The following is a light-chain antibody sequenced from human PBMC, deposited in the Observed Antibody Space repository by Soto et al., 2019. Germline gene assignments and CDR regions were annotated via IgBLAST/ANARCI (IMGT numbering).Light chain of an antibody. CDR2: GAS. J-gene: IGKJ2*01. V-gene: IGKV3-20*01. CDR1: QSVNSAS. Sequence: EIVLTQSPGTLSLSPGERASLSCRASQSVNSASLVWYQQKPGQAPRLLIYGASTRATGIPARFSGSGSGTDFTLTISRLEPEDFAVYFCQQYGSSPPEYSFGQGTKLEIK. CDR3: QQYGSSPPEYS.